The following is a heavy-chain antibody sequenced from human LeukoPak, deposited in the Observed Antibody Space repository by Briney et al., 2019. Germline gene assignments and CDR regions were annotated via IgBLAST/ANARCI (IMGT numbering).Heavy chain of an antibody. CDR1: GYXFSGYY. CDR3: ARDCCSSGYTWGY. Sequence: GASVKVSCKASGYXFSGYYIHWVRQAPGQGLEWMGWINPNSGGTNYAQKFQGRVTMTRDTSISTAYMELSRLTSDDTAVYYCARDCCSSGYTWGYWGQGTLVTVSS. V-gene: IGHV1-2*02. CDR2: INPNSGGT. J-gene: IGHJ4*02. D-gene: IGHD5-18*01.